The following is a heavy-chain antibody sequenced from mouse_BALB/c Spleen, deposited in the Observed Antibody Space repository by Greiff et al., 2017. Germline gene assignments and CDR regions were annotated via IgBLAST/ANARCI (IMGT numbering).Heavy chain of an antibody. CDR2: IYPGNVNT. CDR1: GYTFTSYY. Sequence: QVQLQQSGPELVKPGASVRISCKASGYTFTSYYIHWVKQRPGQGLEWIGWIYPGNVNTKYNEKFKGKATLTADKSSSTAYMQLTSLTSEDSAVYISAREEFYCTCDYWGQGTTLTVSS. J-gene: IGHJ2*01. CDR3: AREEFYCTCDY. V-gene: IGHV1S56*01. D-gene: IGHD2-1*01.